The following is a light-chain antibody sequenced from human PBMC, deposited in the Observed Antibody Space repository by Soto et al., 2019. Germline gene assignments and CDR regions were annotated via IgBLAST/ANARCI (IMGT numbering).Light chain of an antibody. J-gene: IGKJ4*01. V-gene: IGKV3-20*01. CDR1: QSVSSTY. CDR3: QQYGSSPLT. Sequence: IVLTQSPATLSLSPGEGATLSCGASQSVSSTYLAWYQQKSGKPPRLLMHGASSRATGIPERFSGSGSGTDFTLTINRLEPDDFAVYYCQQYGSSPLTFGGGTKVDIK. CDR2: GAS.